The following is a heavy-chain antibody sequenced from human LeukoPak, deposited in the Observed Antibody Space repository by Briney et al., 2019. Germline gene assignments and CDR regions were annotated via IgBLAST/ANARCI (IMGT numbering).Heavy chain of an antibody. CDR3: ATSYCSSTSCYSPHAFDI. V-gene: IGHV4-39*01. CDR1: GGSISSSSYY. D-gene: IGHD2-2*02. CDR2: IYYSGSS. Sequence: SETLSLTCTVSGGSISSSSYYWGWIRQPPGKGLEWIGSIYYSGSSYYNPSLKSRVTISVDTSKNQFSLKLSSVTAADTAVYYCATSYCSSTSCYSPHAFDIWGQGTMVTVSS. J-gene: IGHJ3*02.